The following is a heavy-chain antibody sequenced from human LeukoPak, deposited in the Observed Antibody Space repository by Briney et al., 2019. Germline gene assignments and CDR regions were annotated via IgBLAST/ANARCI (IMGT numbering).Heavy chain of an antibody. V-gene: IGHV3-66*01. CDR2: IYSGGST. J-gene: IGHJ6*02. Sequence: PGGSLRLSCAASGFTFSSFALSWVRQAPGKGLEWVSVIYSGGSTYYADSVKGRFTISRDNSKNTLYLQMNSLRAEDTAVYYCARGSSAPLYYYGMDVWGQGTTVTVSS. CDR1: GFTFSSFA. D-gene: IGHD6-6*01. CDR3: ARGSSAPLYYYGMDV.